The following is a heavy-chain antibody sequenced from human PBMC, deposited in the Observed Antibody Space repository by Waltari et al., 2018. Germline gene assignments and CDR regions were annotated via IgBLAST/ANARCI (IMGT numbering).Heavy chain of an antibody. V-gene: IGHV1-18*01. CDR3: AREERVGAYYYYYGMDV. Sequence: QVQLVQSGAEVKKPGASVKVSCQASGYTFTSYGLILVRPAPDQGLEWMGWISAYNGNTNYAQKLQGRVTMTTDTSTSTAYMELRSLRSDDTAVYYCAREERVGAYYYYYGMDVWGQGTTVTVSS. J-gene: IGHJ6*02. CDR1: GYTFTSYG. CDR2: ISAYNGNT. D-gene: IGHD1-26*01.